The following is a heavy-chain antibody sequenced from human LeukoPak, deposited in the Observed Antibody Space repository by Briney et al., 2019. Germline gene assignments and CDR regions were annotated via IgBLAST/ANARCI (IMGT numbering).Heavy chain of an antibody. D-gene: IGHD3-10*01. J-gene: IGHJ6*03. Sequence: GGSLRLSCAASGFKFSSYWMSWVRQAPGEGLEWVANIKQDRSEKYYVDSVKGRFTISRDNAKNSLYLQMNSLRAEDTAVYYCARDGRADYYGSGRIRYYYMDVWGKGTTVTISS. CDR1: GFKFSSYW. CDR3: ARDGRADYYGSGRIRYYYMDV. V-gene: IGHV3-7*01. CDR2: IKQDRSEK.